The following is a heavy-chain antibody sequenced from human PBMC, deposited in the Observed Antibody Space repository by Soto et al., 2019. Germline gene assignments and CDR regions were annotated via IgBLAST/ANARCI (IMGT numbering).Heavy chain of an antibody. J-gene: IGHJ6*02. Sequence: QVQLVQSGAEVKKPGSSVKVSCKASGGTFSSYTISWVRQAPGQGLEWMGRIIPILGIANYAQQFQGRVTITAEKSTSTAYMELISRRSEDTAVYYCARSSITITDVWGQGTTVTVS. CDR3: ARSSITITDV. V-gene: IGHV1-69*02. CDR2: IIPILGIA. CDR1: GGTFSSYT. D-gene: IGHD3-9*01.